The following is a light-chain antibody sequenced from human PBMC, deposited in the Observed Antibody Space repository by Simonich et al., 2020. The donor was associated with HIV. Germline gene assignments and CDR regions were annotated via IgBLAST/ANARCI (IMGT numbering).Light chain of an antibody. Sequence: QSALTQPPSASGSPGQSVTISCTGTSSDVAGYNYVSWYQQHPGKAPKLMIYEVSKRPAGVPDRFSGSKSGNTASLTISGLQAEDEGDYYCSSYKSSSTRVFGGGTKLTVL. J-gene: IGLJ3*02. V-gene: IGLV2-8*01. CDR2: EVS. CDR3: SSYKSSSTRV. CDR1: SSDVAGYNY.